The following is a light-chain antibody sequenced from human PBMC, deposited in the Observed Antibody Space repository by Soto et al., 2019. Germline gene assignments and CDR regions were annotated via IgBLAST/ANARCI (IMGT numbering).Light chain of an antibody. J-gene: IGKJ1*01. Sequence: EIVMTQSPVTLSVSPGEIVTLYFSASQSVSSNLAWYQQKPGQAPSLLIYGAFTRATGIPARFSGTGSGTGFTLTISSLQSEDFALYYCQQYNDWPLTFGQGTKVDIK. V-gene: IGKV3-15*01. CDR2: GAF. CDR1: QSVSSN. CDR3: QQYNDWPLT.